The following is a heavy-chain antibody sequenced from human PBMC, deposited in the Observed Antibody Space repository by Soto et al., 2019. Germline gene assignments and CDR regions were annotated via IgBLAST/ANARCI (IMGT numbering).Heavy chain of an antibody. CDR2: SSGSGGST. CDR1: GFTFSSYA. Sequence: GGSLRLSCAASGFTFSSYAMSWVRQAPGKGLEWVSGSSGSGGSTYYVDSVKGRFTISRDNSKNKLYLQMSSLRADDTAVYYCAKAFCSCSRGTCYVETLDHWGQGTLVTVSS. V-gene: IGHV3-23*01. CDR3: AKAFCSCSRGTCYVETLDH. J-gene: IGHJ4*02. D-gene: IGHD2-15*01.